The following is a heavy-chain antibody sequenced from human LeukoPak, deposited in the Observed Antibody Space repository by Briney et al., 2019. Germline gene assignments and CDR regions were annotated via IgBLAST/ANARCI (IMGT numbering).Heavy chain of an antibody. CDR2: IHPGDSDT. CDR1: EYSFSSYW. CDR3: ARSTRPAAIGHGMDV. D-gene: IGHD2-2*01. J-gene: IGHJ6*02. V-gene: IGHV5-51*01. Sequence: ESLKISCKGSEYSFSSYWIAWVRQMPGKGLEWMGIIHPGDSDTAYSQSFQGQVTISVDKSISTAYLQWSSLKASDSAMYYCARSTRPAAIGHGMDVWGQGTTVTVSS.